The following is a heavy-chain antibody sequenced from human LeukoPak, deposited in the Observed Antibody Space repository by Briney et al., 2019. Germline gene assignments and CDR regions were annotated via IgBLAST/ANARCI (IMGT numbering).Heavy chain of an antibody. J-gene: IGHJ4*02. CDR3: ARELLGYFDY. V-gene: IGHV1-69*13. D-gene: IGHD7-27*01. CDR1: GGTFSSHA. CDR2: IIPIFGTA. Sequence: AVKVSCKASGGTFSSHAISWVRQAPGQGLEWMGGIIPIFGTANYAQKFQGRVTITADESTSTAYMELSSLRSEDTAVYYCARELLGYFDYWGQGTQVTVSS.